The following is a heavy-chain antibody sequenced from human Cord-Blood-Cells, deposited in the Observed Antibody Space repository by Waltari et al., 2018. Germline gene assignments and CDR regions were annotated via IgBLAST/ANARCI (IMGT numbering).Heavy chain of an antibody. CDR1: GGSTSGRSYD. Sequence: QLQLQESSPCLGKPSGTLSLTCTVSGGSTSGRSYDWGGTRQPPGKGLGWIGRIYYSGTTYSNPSLKSRVTISVDTSKNQFSLKLSSVTAADTAVYYCARHKRTGDKDAFDIWGQGTMVTVSS. J-gene: IGHJ3*02. V-gene: IGHV4-39*01. CDR3: ARHKRTGDKDAFDI. CDR2: IYYSGTT. D-gene: IGHD7-27*01.